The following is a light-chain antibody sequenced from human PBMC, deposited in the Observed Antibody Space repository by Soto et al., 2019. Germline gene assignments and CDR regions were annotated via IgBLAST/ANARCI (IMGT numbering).Light chain of an antibody. V-gene: IGKV3-20*01. CDR3: QQYGSPPWT. Sequence: DIVLTQSPGTLSLSPGERATLSCRASQSGSSSYLAWYQQKPGQAPRLLIYGASSRATGIPDRFSGSGSGTDFTLTINRLEPEDFAVYFCQQYGSPPWTFGQGTKVEIK. CDR1: QSGSSSY. J-gene: IGKJ1*01. CDR2: GAS.